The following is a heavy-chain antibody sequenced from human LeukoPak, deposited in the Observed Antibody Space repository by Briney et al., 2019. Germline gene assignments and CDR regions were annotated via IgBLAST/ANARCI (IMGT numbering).Heavy chain of an antibody. D-gene: IGHD3-22*01. J-gene: IGHJ4*02. CDR2: INHSGST. V-gene: IGHV4-34*01. Sequence: PSETLSLTCTVSGGSISSYYWSWIRQPPGKGLEWIGEINHSGSTNYNPSLKSRVTISVDTSKNQFSLKLSSVTAADTAVYYCARGHYYDSSGYTMTYWGQGTLVTVSS. CDR3: ARGHYYDSSGYTMTY. CDR1: GGSISSYY.